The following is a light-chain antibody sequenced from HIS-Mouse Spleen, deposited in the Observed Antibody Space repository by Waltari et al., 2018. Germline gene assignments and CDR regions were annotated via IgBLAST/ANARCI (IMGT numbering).Light chain of an antibody. V-gene: IGLV2-8*01. J-gene: IGLJ1*01. CDR2: EVS. Sequence: QSALTQPPSASGSPGQSVTISCTGTSSDVGGYNYVSWYQQHPGKAPKLMISEVSKRPPGVPDRFSGSKSGNTASLTVSGLQAEDEADYYCSSYAGSNNLNVFGTGTKVTVL. CDR3: SSYAGSNNLNV. CDR1: SSDVGGYNY.